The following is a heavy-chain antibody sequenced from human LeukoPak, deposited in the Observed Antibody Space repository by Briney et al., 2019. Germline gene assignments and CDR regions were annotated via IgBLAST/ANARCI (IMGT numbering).Heavy chain of an antibody. Sequence: TSGTLSLTCTVSGGSISSSSYYWGWLRQPPGKGLEWFGSIYYSGSTYYNPSIKSRVTISVDTSKNQFSLKLSSVTAADTAVYYCARESVVAARLFDYWGQGTLVTVSS. D-gene: IGHD6-6*01. V-gene: IGHV4-39*07. J-gene: IGHJ4*02. CDR3: ARESVVAARLFDY. CDR2: IYYSGST. CDR1: GGSISSSSYY.